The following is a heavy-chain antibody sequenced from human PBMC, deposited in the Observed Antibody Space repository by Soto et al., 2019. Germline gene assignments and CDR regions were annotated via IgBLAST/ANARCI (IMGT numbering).Heavy chain of an antibody. V-gene: IGHV4-59*02. J-gene: IGHJ4*02. CDR1: GRSVCSND. Sequence: PSETLSLTCSFSGRSVCSNDWSWIRQSPDKGLEWLGYVFYGGTDYNPSLGGRVSMSVETSKSQFSLKLTSVTVADTAVYYCASYRGALYFESWGPGILVTVYS. CDR3: ASYRGALYFES. CDR2: VFYGGT. D-gene: IGHD3-16*01.